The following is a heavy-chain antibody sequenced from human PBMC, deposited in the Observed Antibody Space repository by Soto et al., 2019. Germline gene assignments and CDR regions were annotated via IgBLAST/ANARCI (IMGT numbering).Heavy chain of an antibody. V-gene: IGHV4-4*08. D-gene: IGHD4-17*01. CDR3: AREGDYRTWFDP. CDR1: GASIRSYY. Sequence: SETLSLTCSVSGASIRSYYWHLIRQPPGKGLEWIGYVYTSDYTRYSSSLKSRVTISVDTSKSQFYLRLNSVTAADTAVYYCAREGDYRTWFDPWAQGTMVTVSS. J-gene: IGHJ5*01. CDR2: VYTSDYT.